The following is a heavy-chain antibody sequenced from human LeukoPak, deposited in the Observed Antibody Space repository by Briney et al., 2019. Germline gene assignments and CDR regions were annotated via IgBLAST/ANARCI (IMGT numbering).Heavy chain of an antibody. Sequence: GGSLRLSCAASGFTFSSYSMNWVRQAPGKGLEWVSSISSSSSYIYYADSVKGRFTISRDNAKNSLYLQMNSLRAEDTAVYYCATLRRDVNFDYWGQGTLVTVSS. CDR2: ISSSSSYI. D-gene: IGHD3-10*02. V-gene: IGHV3-21*01. J-gene: IGHJ4*02. CDR1: GFTFSSYS. CDR3: ATLRRDVNFDY.